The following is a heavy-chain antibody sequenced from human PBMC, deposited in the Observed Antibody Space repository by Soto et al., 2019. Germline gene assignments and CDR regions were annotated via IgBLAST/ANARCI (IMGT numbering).Heavy chain of an antibody. J-gene: IGHJ4*02. Sequence: PSQTLSLTCAISGDSVSSNSAAWNWIRQSPSRGLEWLGRTYYRSKWYNDYVESVKSRITINPDTSKNQFSLHLNSVNPEDTAVYYCARDPPDFHSAFDYWGQGTLVTVSS. CDR3: ARDPPDFHSAFDY. V-gene: IGHV6-1*01. CDR2: TYYRSKWYN. D-gene: IGHD4-4*01. CDR1: GDSVSSNSAA.